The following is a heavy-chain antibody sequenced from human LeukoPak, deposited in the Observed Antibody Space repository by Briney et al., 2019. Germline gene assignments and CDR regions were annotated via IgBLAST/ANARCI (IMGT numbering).Heavy chain of an antibody. J-gene: IGHJ4*02. CDR1: GGPISSYY. V-gene: IGHV4-59*01. CDR2: IYYSGST. CDR3: ARSGSHDY. D-gene: IGHD1-26*01. Sequence: SETLSLTCTVSGGPISSYYWSWIRQPPGKGLEWIGYIYYSGSTKYKPSLKSRVTISVDTSKNQFSLKLSSVTAADTAVYYCARSGSHDYCGQGTLVTVSS.